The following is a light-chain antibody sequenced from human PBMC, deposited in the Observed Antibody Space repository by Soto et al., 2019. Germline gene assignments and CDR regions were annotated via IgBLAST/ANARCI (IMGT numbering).Light chain of an antibody. CDR1: QDVSSW. V-gene: IGKV1-12*01. CDR2: GAS. CDR3: QKANRFPLA. J-gene: IGKJ4*01. Sequence: DIQMTQSPSSVCASVGDRVTITCRASQDVSSWLAWYQQKPGKVPQLLIYGASSLQSGVQSRFSGSGSGTDLSLTISSLQPEDSATYYCQKANRFPLAFGGGTKVEIK.